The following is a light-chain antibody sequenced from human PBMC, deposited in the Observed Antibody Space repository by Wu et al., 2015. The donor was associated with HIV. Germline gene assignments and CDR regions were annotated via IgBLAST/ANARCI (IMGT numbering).Light chain of an antibody. V-gene: IGKV3-20*01. J-gene: IGKJ2*03. CDR3: QQYGSSPPYS. CDR1: QTISGTY. CDR2: GAS. Sequence: VLTQFPGTLSLFPGERATLSCRVSQTISGTYLAWYQHKDGQAPRLLIYGASNRATGIPDRFSGSGSGTDFTLTISRLEPEDFAVYYCQQYGSSPPYSFGLGDQGWRSN.